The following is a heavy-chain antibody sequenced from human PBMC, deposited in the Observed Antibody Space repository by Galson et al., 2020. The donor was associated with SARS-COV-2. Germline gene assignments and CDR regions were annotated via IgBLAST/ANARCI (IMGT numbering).Heavy chain of an antibody. D-gene: IGHD3-16*01. V-gene: IGHV4-38-2*01. Sequence: SETLSLTCAVSDYSISSAYYWGWIRQPPGKGLEWIGSFYRSGSPYYNPSLKSRVTISPDTSKNQFSLRLKSVTAADTAVYYCVRGGLHLGELPGLHYWGQGTLVTVSS. CDR3: VRGGLHLGELPGLHY. CDR2: FYRSGSP. J-gene: IGHJ4*02. CDR1: DYSISSAYY.